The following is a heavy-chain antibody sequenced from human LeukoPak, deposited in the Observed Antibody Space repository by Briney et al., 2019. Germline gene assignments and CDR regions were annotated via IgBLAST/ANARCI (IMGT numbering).Heavy chain of an antibody. CDR1: GFFFSIAW. D-gene: IGHD1-26*01. Sequence: GRCLRLSWAVAGFFFSIAWVSWGSQPPERGSGWVGRTKCKTDGGITDYAAAEKGRFTIHTDDSKNTQYVQMNSRKTEDTVVYYCTARIVGAKLVDYWGQGTLVTVSS. CDR2: TKCKTDGGIT. J-gene: IGHJ4*02. CDR3: TARIVGAKLVDY. V-gene: IGHV3-15*01.